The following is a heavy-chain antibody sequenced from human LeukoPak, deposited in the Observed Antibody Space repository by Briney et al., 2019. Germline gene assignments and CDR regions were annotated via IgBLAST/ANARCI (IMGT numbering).Heavy chain of an antibody. V-gene: IGHV3-7*01. D-gene: IGHD3-22*01. Sequence: GGSLRLSCEGSGFTFSNYWMGWFRQAPGKGLKWVANIKTDGSEKYYVDSVKGRFTISRDNAKNSLYLQMNSLRAEDTAVYYCATYSSLNRREFQYWGQGTLLTVSS. J-gene: IGHJ1*01. CDR2: IKTDGSEK. CDR1: GFTFSNYW. CDR3: ATYSSLNRREFQY.